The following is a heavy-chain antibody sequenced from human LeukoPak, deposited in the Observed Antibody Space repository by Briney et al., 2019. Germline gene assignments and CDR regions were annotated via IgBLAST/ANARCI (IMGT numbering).Heavy chain of an antibody. D-gene: IGHD1/OR15-1a*01. CDR2: FSPDGHTE. CDR3: AKINNDDDY. Sequence: AAFSPDGHTEYYIDSAKGRFTISRDNSKNMIYLQVNSLRREDSAVYFCAKINNDDDYWGQGTLVTVSS. V-gene: IGHV3-30*18. J-gene: IGHJ4*02.